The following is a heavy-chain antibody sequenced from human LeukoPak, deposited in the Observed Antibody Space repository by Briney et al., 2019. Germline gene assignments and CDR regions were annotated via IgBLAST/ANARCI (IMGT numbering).Heavy chain of an antibody. CDR2: INHRGRT. D-gene: IGHD3-22*01. Sequence: PSETLSLTCVVYGESFSGDFWTWLRQAPGKGLEWIGEINHRGRTNYSPSLTGQVTISVDTSMNQFSLQLRSVTAADRALYYCARGQYDSGGYHYGIRAFYFDYRGQGILVTVSS. CDR3: ARGQYDSGGYHYGIRAFYFDY. CDR1: GESFSGDF. V-gene: IGHV4-34*01. J-gene: IGHJ4*02.